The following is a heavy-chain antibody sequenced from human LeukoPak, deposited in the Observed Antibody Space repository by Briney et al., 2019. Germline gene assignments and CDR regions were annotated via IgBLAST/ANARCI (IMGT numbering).Heavy chain of an antibody. CDR3: ARDRPPLDY. CDR2: INPNSGGT. J-gene: IGHJ4*02. V-gene: IGHV1-2*02. Sequence: GASVKVSCKASGYTFTCYYMHWVRQAPGQGLEWMGWINPNSGGTNYAQKFQGRVTMTRDTSTSTVYMELSSLRSEDTAVYYCARDRPPLDYWGQGTLVTVSS. CDR1: GYTFTCYY.